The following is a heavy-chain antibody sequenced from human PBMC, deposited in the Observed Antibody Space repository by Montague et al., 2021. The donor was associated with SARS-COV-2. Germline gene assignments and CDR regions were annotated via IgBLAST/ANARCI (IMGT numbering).Heavy chain of an antibody. CDR3: ARAQNICFIANCVNYFDI. D-gene: IGHD1-1*01. CDR1: GGSFSSYY. Sequence: SETLSLTCADYGGSFSSYYWSWIRQSPGKGLEWIGYVHYTGSTKYNPSLKTRVTLSLDTPKNHFSLRLNSVTAADTAVYYCARAQNICFIANCVNYFDIWGLGALVTVSS. J-gene: IGHJ4*02. V-gene: IGHV4-59*01. CDR2: VHYTGST.